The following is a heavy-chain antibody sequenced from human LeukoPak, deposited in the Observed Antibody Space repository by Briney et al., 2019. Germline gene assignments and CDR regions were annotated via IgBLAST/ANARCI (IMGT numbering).Heavy chain of an antibody. CDR2: INSDGSST. V-gene: IGHV3-74*01. D-gene: IGHD1-7*01. Sequence: GGSLRLSCAASGFTFGSYWMHWVRQAPGKGLVWVSRINSDGSSTSYADSVKGRFTISRDNAKNTLYLQMNSLRAEDTAVYYCARVVSSYNWNSDYWGQGTLVTVSS. J-gene: IGHJ4*02. CDR1: GFTFGSYW. CDR3: ARVVSSYNWNSDY.